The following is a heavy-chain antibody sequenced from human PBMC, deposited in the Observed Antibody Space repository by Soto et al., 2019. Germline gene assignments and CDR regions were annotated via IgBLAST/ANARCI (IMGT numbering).Heavy chain of an antibody. D-gene: IGHD3-10*01. CDR3: ARSIYGTGGYYSDY. V-gene: IGHV5-51*01. J-gene: IGHJ4*02. CDR1: GYTFTNYW. CDR2: IYPDDADT. Sequence: HVESLKISCNASGYTFTNYWIAWVRQMSGKGLEWVGVIYPDDADTTYGPTFQGQVTISADKSLNTAYLQWSSLEVSDTAMYFCARSIYGTGGYYSDYWGQGTPVTVS.